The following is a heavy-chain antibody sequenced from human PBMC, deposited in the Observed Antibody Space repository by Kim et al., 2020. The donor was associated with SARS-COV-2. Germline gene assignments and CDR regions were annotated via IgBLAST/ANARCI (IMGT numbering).Heavy chain of an antibody. J-gene: IGHJ4*01. V-gene: IGHV3-30*04. CDR2: ISYDGSNK. CDR3: ARDWWLDTRAGIGFYFD. Sequence: GGSLRLSCAASGFTFSSYAMHWVRQAPGKGLEWVAVISYDGSNKYYADSVKGRFTISRDNSKNTLYLQMNSLRAEDTAVYYCARDWWLDTRAGIGFYFD. D-gene: IGHD6-19*01. CDR1: GFTFSSYA.